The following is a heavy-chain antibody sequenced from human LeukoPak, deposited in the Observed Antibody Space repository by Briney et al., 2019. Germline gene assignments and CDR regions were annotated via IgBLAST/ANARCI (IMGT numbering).Heavy chain of an antibody. CDR1: GYTFTSYY. CDR3: ARAAYCGGDCYSDY. Sequence: ASVKVSCKASGYTFTSYYIHWVRQAPGQGLELMGIINPSGGSTSYAQKFQGRVTITRDTSTSTVYMGLRSLRSEDTAVYYCARAAYCGGDCYSDYWGQGPLVTVSS. CDR2: INPSGGST. J-gene: IGHJ4*02. V-gene: IGHV1-46*03. D-gene: IGHD2-21*01.